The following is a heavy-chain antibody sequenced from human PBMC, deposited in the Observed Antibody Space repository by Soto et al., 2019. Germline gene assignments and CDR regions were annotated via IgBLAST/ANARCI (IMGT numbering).Heavy chain of an antibody. D-gene: IGHD2-8*01. V-gene: IGHV3-7*01. CDR1: GFTFDNYW. CDR3: ACIPLYCTNGVCYGANPNY. Sequence: GGSLRLSCAASGFTFDNYWMNWVRQAPGKGLEWVANIKVDGSEKYYVDSVKGRFTISRDNAKNSLYLQMNSLRAEDTAVYYCACIPLYCTNGVCYGANPNYWGQGTLVTVSS. CDR2: IKVDGSEK. J-gene: IGHJ4*02.